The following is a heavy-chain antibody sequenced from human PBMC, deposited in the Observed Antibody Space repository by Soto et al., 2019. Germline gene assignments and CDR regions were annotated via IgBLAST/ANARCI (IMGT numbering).Heavy chain of an antibody. V-gene: IGHV4-30-4*08. CDR2: IYYSGST. Sequence: PSETLSLTCTVSGGSISSGGYYWSWIRQHPGRGLEWIGYIYYSGSTYYNPSLKSRVTISVDTSKNQFSLKLSSVTAADTAVYYCARVVGGMDYYYGMDVWGQGTTVTVSS. CDR1: GGSISSGGYY. CDR3: ARVVGGMDYYYGMDV. J-gene: IGHJ6*02. D-gene: IGHD3-10*01.